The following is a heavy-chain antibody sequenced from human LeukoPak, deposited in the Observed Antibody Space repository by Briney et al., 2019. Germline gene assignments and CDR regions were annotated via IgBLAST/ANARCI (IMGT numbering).Heavy chain of an antibody. D-gene: IGHD6-19*01. J-gene: IGHJ4*02. Sequence: SETLSLTCGVSGYSISSGYYWGWIRQPPGKGLEWIGSIYHSGSSYYNPSLKSRVTISVDTSKNQFSLTLSSVTAADTAVYYCARRYSSGWSFDYWGQGTLVTLSS. V-gene: IGHV4-38-2*01. CDR3: ARRYSSGWSFDY. CDR2: IYHSGSS. CDR1: GYSISSGYY.